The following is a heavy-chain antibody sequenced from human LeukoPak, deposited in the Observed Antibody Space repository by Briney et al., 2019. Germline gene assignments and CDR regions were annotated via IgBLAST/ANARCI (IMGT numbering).Heavy chain of an antibody. J-gene: IGHJ4*02. D-gene: IGHD2-15*01. CDR2: IYYSGST. V-gene: IGHV4-59*01. Sequence: SETLSLTCTVSGGSISSYYWSWIRQPPGKGLEWIGYIYYSGSTNYNPSLKSRVTISVDTSKNQFSLKLSSVTAADTAVYYCARSTCSGGSCSIDYWGQGTLVTVYS. CDR3: ARSTCSGGSCSIDY. CDR1: GGSISSYY.